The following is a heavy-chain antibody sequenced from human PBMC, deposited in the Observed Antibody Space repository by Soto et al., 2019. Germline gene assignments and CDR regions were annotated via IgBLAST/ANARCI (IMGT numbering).Heavy chain of an antibody. V-gene: IGHV3-15*07. CDR2: IKSKTDGGTT. D-gene: IGHD5-18*01. Sequence: GGSLRLSCAASGFTFSNAWMNWVRQAPGKGLEWVGRIKSKTDGGTTDYAAPGKGRFTISRDDSKNTLYLQMNSLNTEDTAVYYCTTDRRGYSYGHYYYYGMDVWGQGTTVTVSS. CDR3: TTDRRGYSYGHYYYYGMDV. CDR1: GFTFSNAW. J-gene: IGHJ6*02.